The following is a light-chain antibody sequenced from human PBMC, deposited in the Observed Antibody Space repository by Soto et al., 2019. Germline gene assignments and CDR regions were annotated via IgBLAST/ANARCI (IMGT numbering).Light chain of an antibody. V-gene: IGLV2-18*02. CDR1: SSDVGSYNR. CDR2: EVS. J-gene: IGLJ1*01. CDR3: SSYTSSSTYV. Sequence: QSALTQPPSVSGSPGQSVTISCTGTSSDVGSYNRVSWYQQPPGTAPKLMIYEVSNRPSGVPDRFSGSKSGSTASLTISGLQAEDEADYYCSSYTSSSTYVFGPGTKLTVL.